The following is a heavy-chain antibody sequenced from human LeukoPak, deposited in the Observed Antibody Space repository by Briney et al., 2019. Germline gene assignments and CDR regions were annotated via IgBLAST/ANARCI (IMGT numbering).Heavy chain of an antibody. J-gene: IGHJ4*02. D-gene: IGHD5-18*01. CDR3: ARDSTQLQLSARSDY. Sequence: GGSLRLSCAASGFTFDDYGMSLVRQAPGKGLEWVSGINWNGGSTGYADSVKGRFTISRDNAKNSLYLQMNSLRAEDTALYYCARDSTQLQLSARSDYWGQGTLVTVSS. V-gene: IGHV3-20*04. CDR1: GFTFDDYG. CDR2: INWNGGST.